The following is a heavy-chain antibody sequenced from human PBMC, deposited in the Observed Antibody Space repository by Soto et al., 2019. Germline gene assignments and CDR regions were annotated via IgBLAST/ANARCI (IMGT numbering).Heavy chain of an antibody. D-gene: IGHD3-10*01. J-gene: IGHJ5*02. Sequence: QVQLVESGGGVVQPGRSLRLSCAASGFTFTTYGFHWVRQAPGKGLEWVALIWSDGSNRYYADSVKGPFTISRDNFKNSLYLQLYSPRAEDTAVYYGTIKGHGGWFDPWGQGTLVTVSS. CDR1: GFTFTTYG. V-gene: IGHV3-33*01. CDR3: TIKGHGGWFDP. CDR2: IWSDGSNR.